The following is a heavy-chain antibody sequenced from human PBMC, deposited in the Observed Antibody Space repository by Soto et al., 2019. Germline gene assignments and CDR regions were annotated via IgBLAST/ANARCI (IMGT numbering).Heavy chain of an antibody. D-gene: IGHD2-2*01. CDR3: VRGYCSSTSCQYYFDY. CDR2: INGGNGDT. V-gene: IGHV1-3*01. CDR1: GYTFTGYA. Sequence: QVQLVQSGTEVKKPGASVKVSCKASGYTFTGYAIHWVRQAPGQRLEWMGWINGGNGDTKYSQKFQGRVTITRDTSASTAYMELTSLGSEDTAIYHCVRGYCSSTSCQYYFDYWGQGTLVTVSS. J-gene: IGHJ4*02.